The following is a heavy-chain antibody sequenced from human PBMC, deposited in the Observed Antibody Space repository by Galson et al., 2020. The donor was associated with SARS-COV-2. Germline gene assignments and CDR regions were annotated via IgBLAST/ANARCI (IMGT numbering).Heavy chain of an antibody. J-gene: IGHJ4*02. V-gene: IGHV1-46*01. CDR3: ARSTAAGSYFFDY. Sequence: ASVKVSCKASGYTFTSYYMHWVRQAPGQGLEWMGIINPSGGRSTYAQKFQGRVTMTRDTSTSTVYMELSSLRSDDTAVYYCARSTAAGSYFFDYWGQGTLVTFSS. CDR1: GYTFTSYY. D-gene: IGHD6-13*01. CDR2: INPSGGRS.